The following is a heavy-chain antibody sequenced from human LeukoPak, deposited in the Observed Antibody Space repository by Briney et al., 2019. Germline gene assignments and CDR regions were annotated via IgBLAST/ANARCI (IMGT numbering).Heavy chain of an antibody. Sequence: PSETLSVTCAVYGGSFSGYYWSWIRQPPGKGLEWIGEINHSGSTNYNPSLKSRVTISVDTSKNQFSLKLSSVTAADTAVYYCARERTLMTTVTRGWYFDLWGRGTLVTVSS. J-gene: IGHJ2*01. CDR1: GGSFSGYY. V-gene: IGHV4-34*01. D-gene: IGHD4-17*01. CDR3: ARERTLMTTVTRGWYFDL. CDR2: INHSGST.